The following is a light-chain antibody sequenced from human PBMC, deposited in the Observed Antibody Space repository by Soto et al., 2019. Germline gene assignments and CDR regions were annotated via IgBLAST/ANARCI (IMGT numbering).Light chain of an antibody. CDR1: QSVGSN. V-gene: IGKV3D-15*01. J-gene: IGKJ4*01. CDR2: GAS. CDR3: QQYNNWVT. Sequence: EIVMTQSPDTLSVSPGEGATLSCRASQSVGSNLDWYQQKPGQAPRLLIYGASTRASGIPARFSGSGSGTDFLPTISSLHSEYFAVYYCQQYNNWVTFGGGTKVEIK.